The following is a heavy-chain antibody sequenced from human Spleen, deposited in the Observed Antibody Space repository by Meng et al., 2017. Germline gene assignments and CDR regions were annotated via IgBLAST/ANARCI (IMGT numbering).Heavy chain of an antibody. CDR3: ARGPTTMAHDFDY. J-gene: IGHJ4*02. Sequence: GHLRQAGAGFFKPSEALSLTCVVSGGFFSDYYWIWYRPPPGKGLEWIGEINHSGSTNYNPSLESRATISVDTSQNNLSLKLSSVTAADSAVYYCARGPTTMAHDFDYWGQGTLVTVSS. D-gene: IGHD4-11*01. CDR2: INHSGST. V-gene: IGHV4-34*01. CDR1: GGFFSDYY.